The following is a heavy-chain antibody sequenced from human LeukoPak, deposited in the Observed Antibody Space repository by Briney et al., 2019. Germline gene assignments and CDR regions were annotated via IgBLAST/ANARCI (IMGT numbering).Heavy chain of an antibody. Sequence: GGSLRLSCEDSGFTFSTYGMSWVRQAPGKGLEWVSGISDSGGSTFYADSVKGRFTISRGNSKNTLYLQMSSLRAEDTAVYYCAKHHYDVYYYYAMGVWGQGTTVTVSS. CDR2: ISDSGGST. CDR1: GFTFSTYG. J-gene: IGHJ6*02. D-gene: IGHD5-12*01. CDR3: AKHHYDVYYYYAMGV. V-gene: IGHV3-23*01.